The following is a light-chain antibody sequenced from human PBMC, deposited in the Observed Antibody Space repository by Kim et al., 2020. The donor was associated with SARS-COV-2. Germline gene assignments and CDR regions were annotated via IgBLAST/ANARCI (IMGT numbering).Light chain of an antibody. CDR3: SSYAGSNSYV. CDR1: SSDVGGYNY. J-gene: IGLJ1*01. CDR2: EVS. V-gene: IGLV2-8*01. Sequence: QSALTQPPSASGSPGQSVTISCTGTSSDVGGYNYVSWYQQHPGKAPTLMIYEVSKRPSGVPDRFSGSKSGNTASLTVSGLQAEDEADYYCSSYAGSNSYVCGTGTKGTVL.